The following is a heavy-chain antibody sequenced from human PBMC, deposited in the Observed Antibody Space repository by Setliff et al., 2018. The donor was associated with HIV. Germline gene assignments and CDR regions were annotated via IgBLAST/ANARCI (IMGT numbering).Heavy chain of an antibody. V-gene: IGHV4-4*07. CDR1: GGSISSYY. CDR3: ARDVPWGDYYYYMDV. D-gene: IGHD3-16*01. CDR2: IYTSGGT. Sequence: SETLSLTCSVSGGSISSYYWSWIRQPAGKGLEWIGRIYTSGGTNYNPSLKSRVTMSVDTSKKQFSLKLSSVTAADTAVYYCARDVPWGDYYYYMDVWGKGTTVTVSS. J-gene: IGHJ6*03.